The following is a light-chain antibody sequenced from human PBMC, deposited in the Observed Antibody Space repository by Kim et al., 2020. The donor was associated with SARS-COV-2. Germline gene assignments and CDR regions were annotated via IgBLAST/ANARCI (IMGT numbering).Light chain of an antibody. CDR3: CSYAGRYTWL. Sequence: QSALTQPRSVSGSPGQSVTISCAGTTSDVGRYDYVSWYQQYPGKAPQLLIYDVSEWPSGVPDRFSGAKSGSTASLTISGLQADDEADYYCCSYAGRYTWLFGGGTKVTVL. CDR2: DVS. CDR1: TSDVGRYDY. J-gene: IGLJ3*02. V-gene: IGLV2-11*01.